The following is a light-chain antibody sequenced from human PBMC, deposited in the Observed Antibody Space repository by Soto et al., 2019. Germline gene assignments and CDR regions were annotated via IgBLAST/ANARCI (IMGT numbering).Light chain of an antibody. Sequence: QSVLTQPRSVSGSPGQSVTISCTGTSSDVRGYNYVSWYQQHPGKAPKLMIYDVSKRPSGVPDRFSGSKSGNTASLTISGLQAEDEADYYCCSYAGSYVFGTGTKVTVL. CDR1: SSDVRGYNY. V-gene: IGLV2-11*01. CDR3: CSYAGSYV. J-gene: IGLJ1*01. CDR2: DVS.